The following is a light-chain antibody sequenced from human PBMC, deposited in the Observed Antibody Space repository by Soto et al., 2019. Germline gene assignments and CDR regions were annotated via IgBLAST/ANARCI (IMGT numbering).Light chain of an antibody. V-gene: IGKV1-5*01. Sequence: DILMTQSPSTLSASVGDSVTITCRASQSISTWLAWYQQKPGKAPNLLIYDASSLASGVPSRFSGSGSGTEFTLTISSLQPDDFATFYCQQYNSHSKTFGQGTKVEIK. CDR3: QQYNSHSKT. CDR2: DAS. J-gene: IGKJ1*01. CDR1: QSISTW.